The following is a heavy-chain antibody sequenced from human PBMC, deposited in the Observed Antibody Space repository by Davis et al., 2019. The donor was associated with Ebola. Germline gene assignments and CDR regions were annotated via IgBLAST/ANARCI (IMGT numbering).Heavy chain of an antibody. J-gene: IGHJ4*02. CDR1: GASISSYY. D-gene: IGHD6-6*01. V-gene: IGHV4-59*01. CDR2: GHYTGST. CDR3: ARDGHRSDSSNFLNY. Sequence: MPAGSLRLSCTVSGASISSYYWSWIRQPPGKGLEWIGYGHYTGSTSYNPSLESRVTIPVDTSKNQFSLKVSSVTAADTAVYYCARDGHRSDSSNFLNYWGQGALVTVSS.